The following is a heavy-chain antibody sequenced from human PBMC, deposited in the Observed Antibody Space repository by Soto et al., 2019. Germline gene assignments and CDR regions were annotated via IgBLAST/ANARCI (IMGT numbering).Heavy chain of an antibody. CDR1: GFTFSSYE. V-gene: IGHV3-48*03. CDR3: AKDHAAAGTRTLYY. Sequence: PGGSLRLSCAASGFTFSSYEMNWVRQAPGKGLEWVSYISSSGSTIYYADSVKGRFTISRDNAKNSLYLQMNSLRAEDTAVYYCAKDHAAAGTRTLYYWGQGTLVTVSS. D-gene: IGHD6-13*01. CDR2: ISSSGSTI. J-gene: IGHJ4*02.